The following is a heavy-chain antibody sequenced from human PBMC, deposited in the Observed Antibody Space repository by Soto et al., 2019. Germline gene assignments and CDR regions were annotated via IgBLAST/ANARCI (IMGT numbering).Heavy chain of an antibody. CDR2: IIPIFGTA. Sequence: SVKVSCKASGGTFSSYAISWVRQAPGQGLEWMGGIIPIFGTANYAQKFQGRVTITADESTSTAYMELSSLRSEDTAVHYCARGRGSSGWYPKLNYYYYGMDVWGQGTTVTVSS. J-gene: IGHJ6*02. CDR1: GGTFSSYA. V-gene: IGHV1-69*13. D-gene: IGHD6-19*01. CDR3: ARGRGSSGWYPKLNYYYYGMDV.